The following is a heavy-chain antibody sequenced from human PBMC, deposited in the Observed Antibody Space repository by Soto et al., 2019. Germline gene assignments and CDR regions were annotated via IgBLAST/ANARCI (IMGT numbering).Heavy chain of an antibody. CDR3: ARESRGSRRPDQIDY. D-gene: IGHD6-13*01. Sequence: KPWETLSLTCAVSGYSISSGYYWGWIRQPPGKGLEWIGSIYHSGSTYYNPSLKSRVTISVDTSKNQFSLKLSSVTAADTAVYYCARESRGSRRPDQIDYWGQGTLVTVSS. V-gene: IGHV4-38-2*02. J-gene: IGHJ4*02. CDR1: GYSISSGYY. CDR2: IYHSGST.